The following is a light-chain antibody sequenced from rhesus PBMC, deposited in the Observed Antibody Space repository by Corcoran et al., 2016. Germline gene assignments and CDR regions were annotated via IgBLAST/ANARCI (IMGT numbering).Light chain of an antibody. CDR3: QHYDSISRT. J-gene: IGKJ1*01. Sequence: DIQMTQSPSSLSASVGDRITISCRASQGISNDLAWYQQKPGETPRLLIYEAYSLQSGISSRFSGSGSGPVFTLTIRSLQSEDVATYYCQHYDSISRTFGQGTKVEIK. CDR1: QGISND. V-gene: IGKV1-25*01. CDR2: EAY.